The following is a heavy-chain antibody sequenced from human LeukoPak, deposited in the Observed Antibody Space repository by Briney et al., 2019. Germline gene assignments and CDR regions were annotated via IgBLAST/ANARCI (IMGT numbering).Heavy chain of an antibody. D-gene: IGHD6-13*01. V-gene: IGHV3-30*03. Sequence: PGGSLRLSCAASGFTFSSYGMHWVRQAPGKGLEWVAVISSDGSRRYYADSVKGRFTISRDNSKTTLYLQMNSLRDEDTAMYYCARDRGVRGQLGVWFDYWGQGTLVTVSS. CDR2: ISSDGSRR. CDR1: GFTFSSYG. CDR3: ARDRGVRGQLGVWFDY. J-gene: IGHJ4*02.